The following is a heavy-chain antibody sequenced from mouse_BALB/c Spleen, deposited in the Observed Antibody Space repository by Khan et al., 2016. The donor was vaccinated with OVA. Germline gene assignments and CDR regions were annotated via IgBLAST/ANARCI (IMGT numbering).Heavy chain of an antibody. J-gene: IGHJ3*01. CDR2: IWSGGST. CDR3: ATRYGYDGSGLSY. V-gene: IGHV2-2*02. Sequence: QVQLKQSGPGLVQPSQSLSITCTVSGFSLTNYDVHWVRQSPGKGLEWLGVIWSGGSTDYNVAFISRTSISKDNSKSQAFFKMNSLQANDTAIYYCATRYGYDGSGLSYWGQGTLVTVSS. D-gene: IGHD2-14*01. CDR1: GFSLTNYD.